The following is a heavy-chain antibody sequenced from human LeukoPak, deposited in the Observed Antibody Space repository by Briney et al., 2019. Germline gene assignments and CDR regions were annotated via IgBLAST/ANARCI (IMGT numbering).Heavy chain of an antibody. CDR3: AKGDYYDFDY. Sequence: GGSLRLSCAASGFTFSNFGMNWVRQAPGKGLEWVSIITSGVGITYYADSVKGRFTISRDNSKNTLYLHMNSQRAEDTAVYYCAKGDYYDFDYWGQGTLVTVSS. V-gene: IGHV3-23*01. CDR2: ITSGVGIT. D-gene: IGHD3-10*01. CDR1: GFTFSNFG. J-gene: IGHJ4*02.